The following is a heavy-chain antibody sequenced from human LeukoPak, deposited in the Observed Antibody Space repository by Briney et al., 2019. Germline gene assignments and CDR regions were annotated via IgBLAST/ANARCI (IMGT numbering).Heavy chain of an antibody. D-gene: IGHD3-10*01. CDR3: ARLRLSGSYSPLDAFDI. V-gene: IGHV1-18*01. CDR1: GYTFTNFG. Sequence: ASVKVSCKASGYTFTNFGTSWVRQAPGQGLEWMGWISAYNGNTNYAQKFQGRVTMTTDTSTSTGYMELRSLRSDDTAVYYCARLRLSGSYSPLDAFDICGQGTVVTISS. CDR2: ISAYNGNT. J-gene: IGHJ3*02.